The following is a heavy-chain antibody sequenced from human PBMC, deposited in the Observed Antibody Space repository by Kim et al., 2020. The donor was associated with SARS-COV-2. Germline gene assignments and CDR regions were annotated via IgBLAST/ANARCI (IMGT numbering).Heavy chain of an antibody. J-gene: IGHJ6*03. Sequence: SETLSLTCAVYGGSFSGYYWSWIRQPPGKGLEWIGEINHSGSTNYNPSLKSRVTISVDTSKNQFSLKLSSVTAADTAVYYCARSGPVWYYYYYIDVWVKG. CDR2: INHSGST. V-gene: IGHV4-34*01. CDR1: GGSFSGYY. D-gene: IGHD1-26*01. CDR3: ARSGPVWYYYYYIDV.